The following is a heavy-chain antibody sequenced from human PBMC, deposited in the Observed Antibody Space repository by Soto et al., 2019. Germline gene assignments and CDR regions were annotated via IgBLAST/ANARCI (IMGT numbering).Heavy chain of an antibody. D-gene: IGHD6-13*01. V-gene: IGHV3-9*01. CDR3: AKDIYGGSSWYGCFDY. J-gene: IGHJ4*02. CDR2: ISWNSGSI. CDR1: GFTFDDYA. Sequence: GGSLRLSCAASGFTFDDYAMHWVRQAPGKGLEWVSGISWNSGSIGYADSVKGRFTISRDNAKNSLYLQMNSLRAEDTALYYCAKDIYGGSSWYGCFDYWGQGTLVTVSS.